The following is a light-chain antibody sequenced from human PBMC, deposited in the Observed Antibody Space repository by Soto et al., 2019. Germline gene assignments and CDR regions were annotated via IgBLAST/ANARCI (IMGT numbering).Light chain of an antibody. J-gene: IGLJ3*02. Sequence: QSVLTQPPSVSGAPGQRVTISCTGSSSNIGAGYDVHWYQQLPGTAPKLLIYGNSNRPSGVPDRFSGSKSGTSASLAITGLQAEEEADYYCQSYDISLSVVFGGGTKLTVL. CDR2: GNS. CDR1: SSNIGAGYD. V-gene: IGLV1-40*01. CDR3: QSYDISLSVV.